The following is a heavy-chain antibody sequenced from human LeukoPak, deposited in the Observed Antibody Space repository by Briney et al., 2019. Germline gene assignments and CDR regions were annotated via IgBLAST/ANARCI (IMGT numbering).Heavy chain of an antibody. V-gene: IGHV1-2*02. Sequence: ASVKVSCKASGYTFTGYYMHWVRQAPGQGLDWMGWINPNSGGTNYAQKFQGRVTMTRDTSISTAYMELSRLRSDDTAVYYCVVAAGTGFRFHYWGQGTLVTVSS. CDR2: INPNSGGT. CDR1: GYTFTGYY. D-gene: IGHD6-13*01. CDR3: VVAAGTGFRFHY. J-gene: IGHJ4*02.